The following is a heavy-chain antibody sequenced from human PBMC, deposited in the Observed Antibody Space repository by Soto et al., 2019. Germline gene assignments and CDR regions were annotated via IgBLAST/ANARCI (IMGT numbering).Heavy chain of an antibody. CDR2: IKSTINGATT. CDR1: GFTFNNAW. V-gene: IGHV3-15*01. CDR3: TTCLWQQLVVFDY. J-gene: IGHJ4*02. D-gene: IGHD6-13*01. Sequence: EVQLVESGGDLVKPGGSLRLSCAASGFTFNNAWLSWVRQAPGKGLEWVGRIKSTINGATTDYAAPVRGRFTISRDDSKNMLYLQMNSLKTEDTAVYYCTTCLWQQLVVFDYWGQGTLLTVSS.